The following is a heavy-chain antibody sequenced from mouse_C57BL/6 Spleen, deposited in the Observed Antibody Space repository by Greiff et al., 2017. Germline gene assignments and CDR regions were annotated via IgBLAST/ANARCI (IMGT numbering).Heavy chain of an antibody. CDR1: GYTFTSYW. Sequence: VQLKESGTVLARPGASVKMSCKTSGYTFTSYWMHWVKQRPGQGLEWIGAIYPGNSDTSYNQKFKGKAKLTAVTSASTAYMELSSLTNEDSAVXYCTPFTTVMGADYAMAYWGQGTSVTVSS. CDR3: TPFTTVMGADYAMAY. J-gene: IGHJ4*01. CDR2: IYPGNSDT. D-gene: IGHD1-1*01. V-gene: IGHV1-5*01.